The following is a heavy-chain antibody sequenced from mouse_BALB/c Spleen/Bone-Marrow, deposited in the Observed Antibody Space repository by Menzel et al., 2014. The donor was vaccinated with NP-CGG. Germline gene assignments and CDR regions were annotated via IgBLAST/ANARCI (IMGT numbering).Heavy chain of an antibody. CDR1: GFDFSRYW. V-gene: IGHV4-2*02. D-gene: IGHD1-2*01. CDR2: INPGSSTI. J-gene: IGHJ4*01. Sequence: EVKLMESGGGLVQPGGSLNLSCAASGFDFSRYWMSWARQAPGKGQEWIGEINPGSSTINYTPSLKDEFIISRDNAKNTLYLQMSKVRSEDTALYYCARLTAYGATDYWGQGTSVTVSS. CDR3: ARLTAYGATDY.